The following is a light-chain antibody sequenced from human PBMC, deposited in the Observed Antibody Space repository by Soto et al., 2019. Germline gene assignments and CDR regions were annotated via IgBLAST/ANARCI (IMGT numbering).Light chain of an antibody. V-gene: IGKV3-20*01. Sequence: DIVLTQSPGTLPLSPGERATLSCRTSQTISSSYLAWYQQTPGPAPGLLMYGEAKRGSGCGARFSGSGCGTDFTLTISILGPEDYAVYYCQGRTGRTPWTFGQGTKVDIK. CDR1: QTISSSY. J-gene: IGKJ1*01. CDR3: QGRTGRTPWT. CDR2: GEA.